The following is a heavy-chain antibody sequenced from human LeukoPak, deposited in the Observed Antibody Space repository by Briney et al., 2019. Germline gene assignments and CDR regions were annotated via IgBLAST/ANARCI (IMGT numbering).Heavy chain of an antibody. D-gene: IGHD3-16*01. J-gene: IGHJ4*02. CDR2: INDGNDNT. Sequence: ASVKVSCKASGYTFTSYAIHWVRQAPGQRLEWMGWINDGNDNTKYSEKFQGRVTITRDTSASTAYMELSSLTSEDTAVYYCAREFRWGIWGQGTLVTVSS. CDR3: AREFRWGI. CDR1: GYTFTSYA. V-gene: IGHV1-3*01.